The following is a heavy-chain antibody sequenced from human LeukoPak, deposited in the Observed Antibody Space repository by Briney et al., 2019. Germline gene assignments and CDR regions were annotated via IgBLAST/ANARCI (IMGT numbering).Heavy chain of an antibody. D-gene: IGHD6-13*01. CDR3: ARGRSGLAAAGTYDY. J-gene: IGHJ4*02. Sequence: GASVKVSCKASVYTFTRSDINWVRPAAGQGLAWMGWINPNSGRTGYAQKFQGRVTMTANTSISTAYMELSSLRFDDTAVYYCARGRSGLAAAGTYDYWGQGTLITVSS. CDR2: INPNSGRT. V-gene: IGHV1-8*01. CDR1: VYTFTRSD.